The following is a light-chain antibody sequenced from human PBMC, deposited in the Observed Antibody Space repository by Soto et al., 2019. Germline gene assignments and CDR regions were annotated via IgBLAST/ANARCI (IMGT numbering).Light chain of an antibody. V-gene: IGLV1-40*01. CDR2: GNN. CDR3: QSFDSRLSGWV. J-gene: IGLJ2*01. CDR1: SSNIGAGYD. Sequence: QSVLTQPPSVSGATGQRVTISCTGSSSNIGAGYDVHWYQHLPGTAPKLLVHGNNDRPSGVPDRFSASKSDTSASLAITGLHVEDEADYYCQSFDSRLSGWVFGGGTKLTVL.